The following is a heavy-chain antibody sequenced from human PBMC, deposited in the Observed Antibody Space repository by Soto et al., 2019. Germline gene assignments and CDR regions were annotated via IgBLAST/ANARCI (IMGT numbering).Heavy chain of an antibody. J-gene: IGHJ4*02. CDR2: ISAYNGNT. CDR1: GYMFISYG. V-gene: IGHV1-18*01. CDR3: VRALDGSGSYYTDY. Sequence: QVQLVQSGAEVKKPGASVKVSCKASGYMFISYGINWVRQAPGQGLEWMGWISAYNGNTKYAQNLQGRVTMTTDTSTSTAYMEMRSLRSDDTAVYYCVRALDGSGSYYTDYWGPGTLVTVSS. D-gene: IGHD3-10*01.